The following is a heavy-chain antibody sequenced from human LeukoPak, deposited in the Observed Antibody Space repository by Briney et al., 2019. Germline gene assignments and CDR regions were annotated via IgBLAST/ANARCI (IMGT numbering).Heavy chain of an antibody. CDR1: GSRFTSYW. D-gene: IGHD6-13*01. V-gene: IGHV5-51*01. CDR2: IYPGDSDT. CDR3: ARVEQDSSSWYVY. Sequence: GASLKISCKGSGSRFTSYWIGWVRQMPGKGLEWMGIIYPGDSDTRYSPSFQGQFTFSANNSITTTSLQWSNPQAPDTAMYYCARVEQDSSSWYVYWGQGTLVTVSS. J-gene: IGHJ4*02.